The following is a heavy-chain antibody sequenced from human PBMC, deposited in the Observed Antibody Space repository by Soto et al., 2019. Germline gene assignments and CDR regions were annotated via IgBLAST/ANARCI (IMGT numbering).Heavy chain of an antibody. Sequence: GGSLRLSCAASGFTFNTYAMTWVRQAPGKGLEWVSIISSSGDGTYYVDSVKGRFTISRDNAKNSLYLQMNSLRAEDTAVYYCARTYSTANGMDVWGQGTTVTVSS. CDR3: ARTYSTANGMDV. D-gene: IGHD6-13*01. CDR1: GFTFNTYA. CDR2: ISSSGDGT. J-gene: IGHJ6*02. V-gene: IGHV3-21*04.